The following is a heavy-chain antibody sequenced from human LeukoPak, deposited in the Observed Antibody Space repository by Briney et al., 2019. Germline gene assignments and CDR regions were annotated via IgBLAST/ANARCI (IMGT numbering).Heavy chain of an antibody. D-gene: IGHD3-10*01. Sequence: GGSLRLSCAASGFTFSSYSMNWVRQAPGKGLEWVSSISSSSSYIYYADSVKGRFTISRDNAKNSLYLQMNNLRAEDTAVYYCATTRGSGSYYWRGFDYWGQGTLVTVSS. V-gene: IGHV3-21*01. CDR1: GFTFSSYS. CDR3: ATTRGSGSYYWRGFDY. J-gene: IGHJ4*02. CDR2: ISSSSSYI.